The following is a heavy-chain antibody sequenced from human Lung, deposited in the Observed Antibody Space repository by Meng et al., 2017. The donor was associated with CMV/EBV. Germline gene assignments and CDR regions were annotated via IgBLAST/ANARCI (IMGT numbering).Heavy chain of an antibody. D-gene: IGHD2-15*01. J-gene: IGHJ5*02. CDR1: GYTFTSYD. CDR2: MNPNSGNT. CDR3: ARGYCSGGSCPVFDP. Sequence: AEVEKPGAAVKVSCKASGYTFTSYDNNWVRQATGQGLEWMGWMNPNSGNTGYAQKFQGRVTMTRNTSISTAYMELSSLRSEDTAVYYCARGYCSGGSCPVFDPWGQGTLVTVSS. V-gene: IGHV1-8*01.